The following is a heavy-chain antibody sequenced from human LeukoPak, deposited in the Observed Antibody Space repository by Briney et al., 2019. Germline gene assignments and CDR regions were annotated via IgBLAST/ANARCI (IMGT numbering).Heavy chain of an antibody. V-gene: IGHV3-33*03. J-gene: IGHJ1*01. CDR1: GFTFSNYC. Sequence: PGGSLRLSCAASGFTFSNYCMNWVRQSPGKGLEWVAHIWSDGSRKYYADSVKGRFTTSRDNATDSLYLQMDRLRAKDTAVYYFSMWRGSSYIEYFEYWGQGTLVTVSS. D-gene: IGHD2-15*01. CDR3: SMWRGSSYIEYFEY. CDR2: IWSDGSRK.